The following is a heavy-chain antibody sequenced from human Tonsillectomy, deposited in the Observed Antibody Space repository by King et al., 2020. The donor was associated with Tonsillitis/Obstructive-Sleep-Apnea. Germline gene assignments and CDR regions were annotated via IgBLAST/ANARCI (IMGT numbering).Heavy chain of an antibody. V-gene: IGHV5-10-1*03. CDR1: GYSSTSYW. CDR3: ARIVDTAIDSDHYYGMDV. J-gene: IGHJ6*02. D-gene: IGHD5-18*01. CDR2: IDPSDSYV. Sequence: VQLVESGAEVKKPGESLRISCKGSGYSSTSYWISWVRQMPGKGLEWMGRIDPSDSYVNYSPSFQGPFTISADKSISTAYLQWSSLKASDTAMYYCARIVDTAIDSDHYYGMDVWGQGTTITVSS.